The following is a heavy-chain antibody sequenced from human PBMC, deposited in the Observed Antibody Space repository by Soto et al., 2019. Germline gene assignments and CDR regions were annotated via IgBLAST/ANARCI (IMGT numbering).Heavy chain of an antibody. V-gene: IGHV3-21*01. Sequence: EVQLVESGGGLVKPGGSLRLSCAASGFTFSSYSMNWVRQAPGKGLEWVSSISSSSSYIYYADSVKGRFTISRDNAKNSLDLKRNSMRAEDTAVYYCAREAVVVPAAILGDYYYYYYMEVWGKGTTVTVSS. CDR2: ISSSSSYI. CDR3: AREAVVVPAAILGDYYYYYYMEV. J-gene: IGHJ6*03. CDR1: GFTFSSYS. D-gene: IGHD2-2*01.